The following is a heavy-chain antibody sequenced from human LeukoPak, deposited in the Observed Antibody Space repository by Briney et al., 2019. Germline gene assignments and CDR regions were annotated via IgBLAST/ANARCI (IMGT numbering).Heavy chain of an antibody. J-gene: IGHJ4*02. CDR2: IYHSGSA. CDR1: GYSISSGYY. CDR3: ASAITVTTDY. D-gene: IGHD4-17*01. V-gene: IGHV4-38-2*02. Sequence: SQTLSLTCTVSGYSISSGYYWGWIRQPPGKGLEWIGSIYHSGSAYYNPSLKSRVTISVDTSKNQFSLKLSSVTAADTAVYYCASAITVTTDYWGQGTLVTVS.